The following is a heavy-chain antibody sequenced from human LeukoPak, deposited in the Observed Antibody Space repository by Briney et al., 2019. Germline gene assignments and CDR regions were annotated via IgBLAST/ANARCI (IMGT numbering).Heavy chain of an antibody. CDR3: AREPAYYDILTGYYWTHFDY. CDR1: GGSISSGSYY. V-gene: IGHV4-61*02. Sequence: SQTLSLTCTVSGGSISSGSYYWSWIRQPAGEGLEWIERIYTSGSTNYNPSLKSRVTISVDTSKNQFSLKLSSVTAADTAVYYCAREPAYYDILTGYYWTHFDYWGQGTLVTVSS. CDR2: IYTSGST. J-gene: IGHJ4*02. D-gene: IGHD3-9*01.